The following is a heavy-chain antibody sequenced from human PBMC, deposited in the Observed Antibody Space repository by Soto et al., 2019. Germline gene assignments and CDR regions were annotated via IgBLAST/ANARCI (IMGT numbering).Heavy chain of an antibody. J-gene: IGHJ4*02. CDR3: ARCALEWLITCFAY. CDR1: GFTFSNYA. CDR2: ITGSGGKT. Sequence: EVQLLESGGGLVQPGGSLRLSCAASGFTFSNYAMTWVRQCPGRGLEWVAAITGSGGKTYSANSVKGRFTVSRDNSKNTRYLQMNNLRAEDTAVYYCARCALEWLITCFAYWGQGSLVAVSS. D-gene: IGHD5-12*01. V-gene: IGHV3-23*01.